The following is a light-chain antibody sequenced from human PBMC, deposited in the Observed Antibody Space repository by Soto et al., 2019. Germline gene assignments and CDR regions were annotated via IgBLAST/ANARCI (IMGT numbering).Light chain of an antibody. V-gene: IGLV2-23*01. CDR2: EGS. CDR1: SSNVGTYNL. Sequence: ALTQPASVSGSPGQSITISCTGASSNVGTYNLVSWYQQHSGKAPKLMIYEGSKRPSGVSNRFSGSKSGTTASLTISGLQAEDEADYYCCSYAGSSTYVFGTGTKVTVL. J-gene: IGLJ1*01. CDR3: CSYAGSSTYV.